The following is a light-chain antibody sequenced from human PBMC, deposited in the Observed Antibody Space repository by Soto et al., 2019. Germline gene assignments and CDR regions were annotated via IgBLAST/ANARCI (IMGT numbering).Light chain of an antibody. V-gene: IGLV2-14*01. J-gene: IGLJ2*01. CDR1: SSDVGGYNY. CDR2: DVS. Sequence: QSALTQPASVSGSPGQSITISCTGTSSDVGGYNYVSWYQQHPGKAPKLMIYDVSNRPSGVSNRFSGSKSGNTASLTISGPRAEEGADYTCSSYTSSGTLVVFGGGTKLPAL. CDR3: SSYTSSGTLVV.